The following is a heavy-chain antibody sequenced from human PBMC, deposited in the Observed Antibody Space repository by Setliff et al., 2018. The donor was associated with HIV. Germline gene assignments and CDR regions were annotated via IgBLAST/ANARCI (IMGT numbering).Heavy chain of an antibody. CDR3: ARGIGTRYNYYMDV. V-gene: IGHV4-4*07. J-gene: IGHJ6*03. Sequence: SETLSLTCTVSGASISSYYWNWSRQPAGKGLESLGRIYTSGNMIYNPSLKSRVTMSADTSRNQLSLKLSSVTAADTAVYYCARGIGTRYNYYMDVWGIGTTVTVSS. CDR2: IYTSGNM. CDR1: GASISSYY. D-gene: IGHD1-20*01.